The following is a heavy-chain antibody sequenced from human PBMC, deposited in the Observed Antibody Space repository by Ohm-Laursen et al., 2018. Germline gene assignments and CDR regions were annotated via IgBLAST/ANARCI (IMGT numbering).Heavy chain of an antibody. J-gene: IGHJ4*02. Sequence: GTLSLTCAVYGGSFSGYYWNWIRQPPGKGLEWIGEINHSRSTKYNSSFKSRVTISVDTSKNQFSLKLSSVTAANTAVYYCARGFSGWWGRIDYWGQGILVTVSS. CDR1: GGSFSGYY. CDR3: ARGFSGWWGRIDY. V-gene: IGHV4-34*01. CDR2: INHSRST. D-gene: IGHD6-19*01.